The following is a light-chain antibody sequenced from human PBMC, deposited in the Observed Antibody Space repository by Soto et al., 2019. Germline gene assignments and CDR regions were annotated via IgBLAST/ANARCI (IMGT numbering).Light chain of an antibody. CDR3: QQRNTWPFT. Sequence: EIVLTQSPATLSVSPGERATLSCRASQSVSSSLVWYQQKPGQPPRLLIYDASNRATAIPARFSGSGSGTDFSLTIGSLEPDDFAVYYCQQRNTWPFTFGPGTKVDIK. V-gene: IGKV3-11*01. J-gene: IGKJ3*01. CDR2: DAS. CDR1: QSVSSS.